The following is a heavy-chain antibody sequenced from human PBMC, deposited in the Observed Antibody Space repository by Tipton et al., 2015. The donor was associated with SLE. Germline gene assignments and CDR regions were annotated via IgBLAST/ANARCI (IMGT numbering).Heavy chain of an antibody. D-gene: IGHD6-13*01. CDR2: TYYSGST. J-gene: IGHJ1*01. CDR3: AREGVLAAAGTHQRYFQH. CDR1: GGSISSSNW. V-gene: IGHV4-4*02. Sequence: TLSLTCAVSGGSISSSNWWSWVRQPPGKGLEWIGSTYYSGSTYYNPSLKSRVTISVDTSKNQFSLKLSSVTAADTAVYYCAREGVLAAAGTHQRYFQHWGQGTLVTVSS.